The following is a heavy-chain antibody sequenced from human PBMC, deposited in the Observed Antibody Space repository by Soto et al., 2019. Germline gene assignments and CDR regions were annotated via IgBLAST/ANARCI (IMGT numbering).Heavy chain of an antibody. V-gene: IGHV3-11*05. J-gene: IGHJ5*02. D-gene: IGHD3-22*01. Sequence: QVQLVESGGGLVKPGGSLRLSCAASGFTFSDYYMSWIRQAPGKGLEWVSYISSSSSYTNYADSVKGRFTISRDNAKNSLYLQMNSLRAEDTAVYYCARALWADYYDSSGSDWFDPWGQGTLVTVSS. CDR2: ISSSSSYT. CDR3: ARALWADYYDSSGSDWFDP. CDR1: GFTFSDYY.